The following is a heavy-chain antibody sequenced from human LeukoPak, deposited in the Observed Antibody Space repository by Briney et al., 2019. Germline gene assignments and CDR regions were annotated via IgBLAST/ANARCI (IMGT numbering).Heavy chain of an antibody. D-gene: IGHD3-16*02. CDR3: ATLGYDYVWGSYHQYYFDY. CDR2: IYHSGST. CDR1: GYSISSGYY. J-gene: IGHJ4*02. V-gene: IGHV4-38-2*02. Sequence: SETLSLTCTVSGYSISSGYYWGWIRQPPGKGLEWIGSIYHSGSTYYNPSLKSRVTISVDTSKNQFSLKLSSVTAADTAVYYCATLGYDYVWGSYHQYYFDYWGQGTLVTVSS.